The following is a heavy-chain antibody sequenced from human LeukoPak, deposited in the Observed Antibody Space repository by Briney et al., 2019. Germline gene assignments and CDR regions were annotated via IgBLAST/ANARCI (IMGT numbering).Heavy chain of an antibody. Sequence: PSETLSLTCTVSGGSISSSSYYWGWIRQPPGKGLEWIGNIYYSGSTYYNPSLKSRVTISVDTSKNQFSLKLSSVTAADTAVYYCARLTRYCSSTSRYADYWGQGTLVTVSS. V-gene: IGHV4-39*01. J-gene: IGHJ4*02. D-gene: IGHD2-2*01. CDR3: ARLTRYCSSTSRYADY. CDR1: GGSISSSSYY. CDR2: IYYSGST.